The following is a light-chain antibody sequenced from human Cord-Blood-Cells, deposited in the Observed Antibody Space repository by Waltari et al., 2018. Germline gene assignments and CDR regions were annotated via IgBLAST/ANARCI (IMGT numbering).Light chain of an antibody. CDR2: DAS. CDR1: QDISNY. Sequence: DIQMTQSPSSLSASVVDRVTITCQARQDISNYLTWYQQKPGKAPKLLIYDASNLETGVPSRFSGSGSGTDFTFTISSLQPEDIATYYCQQYDNLPYTFGQGTKLEIK. V-gene: IGKV1-33*01. CDR3: QQYDNLPYT. J-gene: IGKJ2*01.